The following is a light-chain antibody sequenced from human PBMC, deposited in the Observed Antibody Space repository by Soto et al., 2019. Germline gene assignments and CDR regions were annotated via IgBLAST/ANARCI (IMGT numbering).Light chain of an antibody. CDR3: NSYPSSRTSV. CDR2: DVT. J-gene: IGLJ1*01. Sequence: QSVLTQPASVSGSPGQSITISCTGTSSDVGGFNYVSWYQQHPGKAPKLMIYDVTNRPSGVSYRFSGSKSGNTASLTISGLQAEDEADYYCNSYPSSRTSVFGTGTKVTV. CDR1: SSDVGGFNY. V-gene: IGLV2-14*03.